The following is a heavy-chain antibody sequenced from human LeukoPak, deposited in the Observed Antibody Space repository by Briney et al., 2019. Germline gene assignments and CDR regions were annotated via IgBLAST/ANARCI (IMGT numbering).Heavy chain of an antibody. V-gene: IGHV3-7*01. Sequence: GGSLRLSCAAAGFTVGSYWMSWVRQAPGNGLGWVANIKQDGSEKYYVDSVKGRFTISRDNDKNSLFLQMTSLRAEDTAVYYCARVGGRYSPLGYWGQGTLVTVSS. CDR1: GFTVGSYW. CDR2: IKQDGSEK. CDR3: ARVGGRYSPLGY. D-gene: IGHD3-16*02. J-gene: IGHJ4*02.